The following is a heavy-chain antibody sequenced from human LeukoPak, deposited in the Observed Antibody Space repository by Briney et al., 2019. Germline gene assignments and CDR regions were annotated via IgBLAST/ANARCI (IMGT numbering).Heavy chain of an antibody. D-gene: IGHD4-23*01. J-gene: IGHJ4*02. Sequence: GGSLRLSCAASGFTFSSYSMNWVRQAPGKGLEWVSSISSSSSYIYYADSVKGRFTISRDNAKNSLYLQMNSLRAEDTAVYYCARDRLRWFGGFDYWGQGTRVTVSS. V-gene: IGHV3-21*01. CDR1: GFTFSSYS. CDR2: ISSSSSYI. CDR3: ARDRLRWFGGFDY.